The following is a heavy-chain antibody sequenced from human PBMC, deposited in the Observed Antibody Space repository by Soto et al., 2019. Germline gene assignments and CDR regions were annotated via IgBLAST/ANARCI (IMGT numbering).Heavy chain of an antibody. J-gene: IGHJ4*02. D-gene: IGHD1-1*01. CDR3: ARGDERRSYYFDY. Sequence: QVQLVQSGAEVKKPGSSVKVSCKASGGTFSSYAISWVRQAPGQGLEWMGGIIPIFGTANYAQKFQGRDTITADESTGTAHMSLSSSSSKATAANSCARGDERRSYYFDYWGQGTLVTVSS. CDR2: IIPIFGTA. V-gene: IGHV1-69*01. CDR1: GGTFSSYA.